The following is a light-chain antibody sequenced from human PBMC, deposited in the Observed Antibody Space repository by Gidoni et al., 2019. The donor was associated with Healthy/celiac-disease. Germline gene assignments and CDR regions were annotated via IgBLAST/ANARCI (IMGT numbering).Light chain of an antibody. V-gene: IGKV4-1*01. CDR1: QSFLYSSNNKNN. Sequence: DIVMTQSPASLAVSLGERATINCKSSQSFLYSSNNKNNSAWYQKKPGQPPKLLIYWASTRESGVPDRFSGSGSGTDFTLTISSLQAEDVAVYYCQQYYSTPVTFGQGTKVEIK. CDR3: QQYYSTPVT. J-gene: IGKJ1*01. CDR2: WAS.